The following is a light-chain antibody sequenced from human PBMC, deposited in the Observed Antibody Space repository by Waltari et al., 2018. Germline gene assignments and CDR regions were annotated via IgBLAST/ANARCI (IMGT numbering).Light chain of an antibody. V-gene: IGKV2-28*01. CDR2: LGS. CDR1: PSLQHFNGNNY. Sequence: DLGMTQSLLSLAVTPGEPASLSCRSSPSLQHFNGNNYLDWYIPKPGQLPQLLLYLGSTRASGVPDRFSGRGSGTYFTLKISRVEAEDVGVYYCMQGLQTPWTFGQGTKVEIK. CDR3: MQGLQTPWT. J-gene: IGKJ1*01.